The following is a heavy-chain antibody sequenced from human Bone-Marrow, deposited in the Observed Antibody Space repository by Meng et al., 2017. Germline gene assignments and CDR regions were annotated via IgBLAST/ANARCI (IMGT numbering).Heavy chain of an antibody. Sequence: SETLSLTCTVSGGSISSSSYYWGWIRQPPGKGLEWIGSIYYSGSTYYNPSLKSRVTISVDTSKNQFSLKLSSVTAADTAVYYCARMIGIAASKYNWFDPWGQGTLVTVSS. V-gene: IGHV4-39*07. CDR1: GGSISSSSYY. CDR3: ARMIGIAASKYNWFDP. CDR2: IYYSGST. J-gene: IGHJ5*02. D-gene: IGHD6-13*01.